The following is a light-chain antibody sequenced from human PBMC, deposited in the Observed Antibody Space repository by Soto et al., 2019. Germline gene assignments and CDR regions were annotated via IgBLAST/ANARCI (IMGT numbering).Light chain of an antibody. CDR3: SSLAGTNALVV. V-gene: IGLV2-14*03. Sequence: QSALTQPASVSGSPGQSITISCTGTNNDFGGDNYVSWYQQHPGKAPKLMIYDVFNRPSGVSNRFSGSKSGNTASLTISGLQEEDEADYYCSSLAGTNALVVFGGGTKLTVL. J-gene: IGLJ2*01. CDR1: NNDFGGDNY. CDR2: DVF.